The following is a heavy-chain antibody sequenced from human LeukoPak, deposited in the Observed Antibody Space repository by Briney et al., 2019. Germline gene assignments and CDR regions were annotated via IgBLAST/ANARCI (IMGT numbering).Heavy chain of an antibody. CDR3: ARDCSRGVADYYFDY. Sequence: GGSLRLSCTASGFTFNNYAKHWVRQAPGKGLEWVTAISYDGRDMHYADSVKGRFTISRDNSKNSLYLQMNSLRAEDTAVYYCARDCSRGVADYYFDYWGQGTLVTVSS. J-gene: IGHJ4*02. CDR2: ISYDGRDM. D-gene: IGHD3-10*01. V-gene: IGHV3-30*04. CDR1: GFTFNNYA.